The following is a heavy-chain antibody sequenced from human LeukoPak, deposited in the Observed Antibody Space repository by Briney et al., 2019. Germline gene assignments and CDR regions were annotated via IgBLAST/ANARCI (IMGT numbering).Heavy chain of an antibody. V-gene: IGHV3-66*04. CDR1: GFTVSSNY. CDR2: IYSGGST. CDR3: ARRAGDYSHPYDY. J-gene: IGHJ4*02. D-gene: IGHD3-22*01. Sequence: GGSLRLSCAASGFTVSSNYMSWVRQAPGKGLEWVSIIYSGGSTYYADSVKGRFIISRDNSKNTLYLQMNTLRAEDTAVYHCARRAGDYSHPYDYWGQGTLVTVSS.